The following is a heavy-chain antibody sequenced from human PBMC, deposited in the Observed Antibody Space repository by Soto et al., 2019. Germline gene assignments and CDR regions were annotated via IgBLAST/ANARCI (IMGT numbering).Heavy chain of an antibody. V-gene: IGHV4-4*02. Sequence: PSETLSLTCAVSGGSIRSNNWWSWVRQPPGKGLEWIGEIFHSGSTHYNPSLKTRVTISVDKSKNQFSLKLSSMTAADTAVYYCARVYSGSYSDYWGQGTLVTVSS. CDR1: GGSIRSNNW. CDR3: ARVYSGSYSDY. J-gene: IGHJ4*02. D-gene: IGHD1-26*01. CDR2: IFHSGST.